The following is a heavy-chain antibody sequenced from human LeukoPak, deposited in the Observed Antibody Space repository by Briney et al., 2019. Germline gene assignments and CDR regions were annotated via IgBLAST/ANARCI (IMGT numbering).Heavy chain of an antibody. Sequence: PGGSLRLSCAASGFTFSSYAMHWVRQAPGKGLEWVAVISYDGSNKYYADPVKGRFTISRDNSKNTLYLQMNSLRAEDTAVYYCARDYYYDSSGYYFGDAFDIWGQGTMVTVSS. D-gene: IGHD3-22*01. J-gene: IGHJ3*02. CDR3: ARDYYYDSSGYYFGDAFDI. V-gene: IGHV3-30-3*01. CDR1: GFTFSSYA. CDR2: ISYDGSNK.